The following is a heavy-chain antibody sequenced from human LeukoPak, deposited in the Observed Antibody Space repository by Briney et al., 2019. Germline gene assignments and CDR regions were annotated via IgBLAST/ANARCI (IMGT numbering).Heavy chain of an antibody. CDR1: GGSISSGDYY. Sequence: SETLSLTCTVSGGSISSGDYYWSWIRQPPGKGLEWIGYIYYSGSTYYNPSLKSRVTISVDTSKNQFSLKLSSVTAADTAVYYCARDTGSSPFDYWGQGTLVTVSS. CDR2: IYYSGST. J-gene: IGHJ4*02. D-gene: IGHD6-13*01. V-gene: IGHV4-30-4*08. CDR3: ARDTGSSPFDY.